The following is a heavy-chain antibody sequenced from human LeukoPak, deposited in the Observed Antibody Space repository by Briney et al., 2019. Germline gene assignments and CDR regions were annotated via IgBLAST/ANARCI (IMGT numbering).Heavy chain of an antibody. CDR1: GYTFTNYA. Sequence: ASVKVSCKASGYTFTNYAINWVRQAPGQGLEWMGWINTNTGNPTYAQGFAGRFVFSLDTSVSTAYLQISSLKAEDTAVYYCARSDFIAAGYYGMDVWGQGTTVTVSS. J-gene: IGHJ6*02. V-gene: IGHV7-4-1*02. D-gene: IGHD6-25*01. CDR2: INTNTGNP. CDR3: ARSDFIAAGYYGMDV.